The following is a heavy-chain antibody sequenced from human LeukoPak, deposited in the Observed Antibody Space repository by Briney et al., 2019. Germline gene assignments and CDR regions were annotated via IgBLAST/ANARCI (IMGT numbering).Heavy chain of an antibody. J-gene: IGHJ6*02. Sequence: SETLSLTCAVSGGSISSSNWWSWVRQPPGKGLEWIGEIYHSGSTNYNPSLKSRVTISVDKSKNQFSLKLSSVTAADTAVYYCARDRITIFGVVMPYYYYGMDVWGQGTTVTVSS. CDR3: ARDRITIFGVVMPYYYYGMDV. CDR2: IYHSGST. D-gene: IGHD3-3*01. CDR1: GGSISSSNW. V-gene: IGHV4-4*02.